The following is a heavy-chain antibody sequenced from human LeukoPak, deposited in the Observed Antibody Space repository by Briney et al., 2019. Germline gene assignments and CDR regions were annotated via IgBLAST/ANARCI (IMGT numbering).Heavy chain of an antibody. CDR1: GGSFSDYN. J-gene: IGHJ4*02. V-gene: IGHV4-34*01. Sequence: SETLSLTCGVSGGSFSDYNWSWIRQSPGKGLEWIGEINHSGNTNYNPSLKSRVTISADTSKNQFSLKLSSVTAADTAVYYCARGAYSSSWNLDYWGQGTLVTVSS. D-gene: IGHD6-13*01. CDR3: ARGAYSSSWNLDY. CDR2: INHSGNT.